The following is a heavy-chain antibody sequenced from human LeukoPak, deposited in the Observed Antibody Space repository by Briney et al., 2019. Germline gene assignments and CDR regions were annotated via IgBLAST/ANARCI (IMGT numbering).Heavy chain of an antibody. CDR2: ISYSGST. J-gene: IGHJ4*02. D-gene: IGHD4-17*01. V-gene: IGHV4-59*05. CDR3: ASVNYVDYGFDY. Sequence: GSLRLSCAASGFTFSSYAMSWVRQAPGKGLEWIAHISYSGSTYYNPSLRSRVTISVDTSKNQFSLKLASMTAADAAIFYCASVNYVDYGFDYWGQGTLVTVSS. CDR1: GFTFSSYA.